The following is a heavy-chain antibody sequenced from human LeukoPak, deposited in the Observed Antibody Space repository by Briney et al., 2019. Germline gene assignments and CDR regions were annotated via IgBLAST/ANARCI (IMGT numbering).Heavy chain of an antibody. D-gene: IGHD1-26*01. CDR2: INPSGGST. J-gene: IGHJ6*03. CDR3: ARAGNSGSYYFFGYMDV. Sequence: ASVKVSCKASGGTFNSYAISWVRQAPGQGLEWMGIINPSGGSTSYAQKFQGRVTMTRDTSTSTVYMELSSLRSEDTAVYYCARAGNSGSYYFFGYMDVWGKGTTVTVSS. CDR1: GGTFNSYA. V-gene: IGHV1-46*02.